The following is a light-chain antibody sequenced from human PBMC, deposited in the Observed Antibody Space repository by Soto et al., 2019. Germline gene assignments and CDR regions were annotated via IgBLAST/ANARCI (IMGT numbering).Light chain of an antibody. V-gene: IGLV1-40*01. CDR2: VNN. J-gene: IGLJ3*02. CDR3: QSYDSSLSGVV. CDR1: SSNIGAGYD. Sequence: QSVLTQPPSVSGTPGQRVTISCTGSSSNIGAGYDVHWYQQLPGTAPKLLIFVNNNRPSGVPDQFSGSKSGTSASLAITGLQAEDEADYYCQSYDSSLSGVVFGGGTQLTVL.